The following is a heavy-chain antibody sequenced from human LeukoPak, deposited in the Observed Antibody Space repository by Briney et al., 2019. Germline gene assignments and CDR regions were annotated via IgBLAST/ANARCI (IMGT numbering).Heavy chain of an antibody. Sequence: GGSLRLSCAASGFTFSSYSMSWVRQAPGKGLEWVSSISSSSSYIYYADSVKGRLTISRDNAKNSLYLQMNSLRAEDTAVYYCARDSVDTAMVSDYWGQGTLVTVSS. V-gene: IGHV3-21*01. CDR2: ISSSSSYI. D-gene: IGHD5-18*01. J-gene: IGHJ4*02. CDR3: ARDSVDTAMVSDY. CDR1: GFTFSSYS.